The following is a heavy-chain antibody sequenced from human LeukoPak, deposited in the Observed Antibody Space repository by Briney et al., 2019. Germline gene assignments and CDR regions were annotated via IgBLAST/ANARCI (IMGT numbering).Heavy chain of an antibody. CDR2: IWYDGSYQ. V-gene: IGHV3-33*01. D-gene: IGHD6-19*01. CDR1: GFTFTNYG. J-gene: IGHJ4*02. Sequence: GGSLRLSCAASGFTFTNYGMHWVRQAPGKGLEWVAVIWYDGSYQYYADSVKGRFTISSDNSKNTQYLQMNSLRAEDTAVYYCAREAGIAVYYFDYWGQGTLVTVSS. CDR3: AREAGIAVYYFDY.